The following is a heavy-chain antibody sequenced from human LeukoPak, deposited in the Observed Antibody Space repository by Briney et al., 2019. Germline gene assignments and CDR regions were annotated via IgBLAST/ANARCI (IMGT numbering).Heavy chain of an antibody. CDR3: GRAILGPSDY. D-gene: IGHD7-27*01. CDR2: INSDGSST. J-gene: IGHJ4*02. Sequence: GGSLRLSCAASGFTFSSYWMHWVRQVPGKGLVWVSRINSDGSSTSYADSMKGRFTISRDNAKNTLCLQMNSLRAEDTAVYYCGRAILGPSDYWGQGTLVTVSS. CDR1: GFTFSSYW. V-gene: IGHV3-74*01.